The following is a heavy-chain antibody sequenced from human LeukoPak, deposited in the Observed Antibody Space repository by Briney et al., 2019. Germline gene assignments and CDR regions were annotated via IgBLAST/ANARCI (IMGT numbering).Heavy chain of an antibody. V-gene: IGHV1-8*01. Sequence: ASVNVSCKASGYTFTSYDINWVRQATGQGLEWMGWMNPNSGSTGYAQKFQGRVTMTRDTSRSTAYMELSSLRSEDTAVYYCARATSFSKTYYFDYWGQGTLVTVSS. J-gene: IGHJ4*02. CDR1: GYTFTSYD. CDR3: ARATSFSKTYYFDY. CDR2: MNPNSGST. D-gene: IGHD2-2*01.